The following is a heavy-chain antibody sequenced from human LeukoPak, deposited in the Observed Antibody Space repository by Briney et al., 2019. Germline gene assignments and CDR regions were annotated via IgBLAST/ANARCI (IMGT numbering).Heavy chain of an antibody. CDR1: GFSFSTSW. Sequence: GGSLRLSCVASGFSFSTSWMHWVRQIPGKGLVWVARISSDGDITTHADSVKGRFTISRDNSKNTLYLQMNSLRAEDTAVYYCATPLATDAFDIWGQGTMVTVSS. CDR2: ISSDGDIT. D-gene: IGHD5-12*01. CDR3: ATPLATDAFDI. J-gene: IGHJ3*02. V-gene: IGHV3-74*03.